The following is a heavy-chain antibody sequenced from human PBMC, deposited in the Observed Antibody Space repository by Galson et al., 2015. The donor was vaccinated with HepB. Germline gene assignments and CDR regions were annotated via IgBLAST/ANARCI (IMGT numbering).Heavy chain of an antibody. V-gene: IGHV1-2*06. Sequence: SVKVSCKASGYTFTGYYMHWVRQAPGQGLEWMGRINPNSGGTNYAQKFQGRVTMTRDTSISTAYMELSRLRSDDTAVYYCARDLQSYNWNGRAAVDPWGQGTLVTVSS. D-gene: IGHD1-20*01. J-gene: IGHJ5*02. CDR3: ARDLQSYNWNGRAAVDP. CDR2: INPNSGGT. CDR1: GYTFTGYY.